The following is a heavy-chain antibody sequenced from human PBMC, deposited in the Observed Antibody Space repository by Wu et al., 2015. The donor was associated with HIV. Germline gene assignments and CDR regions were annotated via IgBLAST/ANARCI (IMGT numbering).Heavy chain of an antibody. V-gene: IGHV1-18*01. J-gene: IGHJ4*02. CDR1: GYSFSDYG. CDR2: INTDNGDT. CDR3: ARCYCPSSTCYLDRYYFDY. Sequence: QVHLEQSGGEVKKPGASVRVSCKASGYSFSDYGISWVRQAAGQGLEWMGWINTDNGDTKYGQKVQGRVIMTTDTSTNTVYMDLGSLRSDDTAVYYCARCYCPSSTCYLDRYYFDYWAREPGHRLL. D-gene: IGHD3-9*01.